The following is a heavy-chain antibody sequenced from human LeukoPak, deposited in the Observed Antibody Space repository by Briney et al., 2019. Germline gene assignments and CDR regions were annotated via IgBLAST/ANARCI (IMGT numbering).Heavy chain of an antibody. J-gene: IGHJ4*02. D-gene: IGHD2-2*01. CDR2: IHTTGST. V-gene: IGHV4-4*07. CDR3: ARVDCSSTSCYALDY. Sequence: SETLSLTCAVSGGSISSHSWSWIRQPAGKGLEWIGRIHTTGSTNYNPSLKSRVTMSEDTSSNQFSLKLSSVTAADTAVYYCARVDCSSTSCYALDYWGQGTLVTVSS. CDR1: GGSISSHS.